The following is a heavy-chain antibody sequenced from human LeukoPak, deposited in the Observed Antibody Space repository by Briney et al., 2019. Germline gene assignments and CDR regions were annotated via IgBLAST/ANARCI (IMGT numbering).Heavy chain of an antibody. Sequence: GGSLRLSCAASGFAFSSYAMHWVRQGPGKGLEWVALVSYDGGSKYYADSVKGRITISRDNSKNTLHLQMNSLRTEDTAVYYCARDRISALTMIVVLPYYFDYWGQGTLVTVSS. CDR3: ARDRISALTMIVVLPYYFDY. CDR2: VSYDGGSK. CDR1: GFAFSSYA. D-gene: IGHD3-22*01. J-gene: IGHJ4*02. V-gene: IGHV3-30-3*01.